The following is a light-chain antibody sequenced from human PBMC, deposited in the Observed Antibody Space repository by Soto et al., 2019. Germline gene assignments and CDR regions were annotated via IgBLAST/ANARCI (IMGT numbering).Light chain of an antibody. V-gene: IGLV2-14*03. Sequence: QSALTQPASVSGSPGQSITICCTGTSSDVGGYNYVSWYQQYPGKAPKLMIYDVSNRPSGVSNRFSGSKSGNTASLTISGLQAEDEADYYCSSYTSSSTLVFGGGTKVTVL. CDR2: DVS. CDR3: SSYTSSSTLV. CDR1: SSDVGGYNY. J-gene: IGLJ2*01.